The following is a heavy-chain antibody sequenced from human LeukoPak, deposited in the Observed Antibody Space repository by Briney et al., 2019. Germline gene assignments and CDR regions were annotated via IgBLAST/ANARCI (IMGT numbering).Heavy chain of an antibody. D-gene: IGHD5-12*01. V-gene: IGHV1-8*01. Sequence: ASVKVSCKAFGYTFSTYDINWVRQATGQGLEWMGWVNPSSGITRYAQKFQGRVTMTRNTSISTAYMELSSLRSEDTAVYYCARDSGWQWLPTTDYWGQGTLVTVSS. CDR2: VNPSSGIT. CDR3: ARDSGWQWLPTTDY. J-gene: IGHJ4*02. CDR1: GYTFSTYD.